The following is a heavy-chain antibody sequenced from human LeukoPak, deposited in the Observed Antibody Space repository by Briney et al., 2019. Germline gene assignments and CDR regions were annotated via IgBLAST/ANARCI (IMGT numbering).Heavy chain of an antibody. CDR3: AREYSSSWYYYYYYMDV. J-gene: IGHJ6*03. D-gene: IGHD6-13*01. V-gene: IGHV3-30*02. CDR2: IRYDGSNK. CDR1: GFTFSSYG. Sequence: GGSLRLSCAASGFTFSSYGMHWVRQAPGKGLEWVAFIRYDGSNKYYADSVKGRFTISRDNSKNTLYLQMNSLRAEDTAVYYCAREYSSSWYYYYYYMDVWGKGTTVTISS.